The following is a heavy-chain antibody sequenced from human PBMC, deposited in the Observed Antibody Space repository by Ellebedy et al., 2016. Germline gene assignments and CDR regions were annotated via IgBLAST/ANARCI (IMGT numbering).Heavy chain of an antibody. D-gene: IGHD1-26*01. V-gene: IGHV3-23*01. Sequence: GGSLRLXCAASGFTFISYAMTWVRQAPGKGLEWVSSISDSGGNTFYADSVKGRFTISRDNSKNTLYLQMNSLRAEDTAVYYCAKGGSRIVGATRQIDYWGQGTLVTVSS. CDR1: GFTFISYA. CDR2: ISDSGGNT. CDR3: AKGGSRIVGATRQIDY. J-gene: IGHJ4*02.